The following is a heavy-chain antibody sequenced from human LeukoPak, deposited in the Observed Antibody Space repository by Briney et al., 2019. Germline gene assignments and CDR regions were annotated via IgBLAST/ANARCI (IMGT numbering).Heavy chain of an antibody. V-gene: IGHV4-59*01. D-gene: IGHD3-22*01. CDR1: GGFISSYY. CDR2: IYYSGST. J-gene: IGHJ3*02. CDR3: AREGGGYYYDSSGPNAFDI. Sequence: SETLSLTCTVSGGFISSYYWSWIRQPPGKGLEWIGYIYYSGSTNYNPSLKSRVTISVDTSKNQFSLKLSSVTAADTAVYYCAREGGGYYYDSSGPNAFDIWGQGTMVTVSS.